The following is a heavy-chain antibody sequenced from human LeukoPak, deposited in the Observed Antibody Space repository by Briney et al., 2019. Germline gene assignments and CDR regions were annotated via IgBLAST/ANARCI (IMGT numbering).Heavy chain of an antibody. CDR3: ARDEMATIKVY. Sequence: ASVKDSCKASGGTFSSYAISWVRQAPGQGLEWMGRIIPILGIANYAQKFQGRVTITADKSTSTAYMELSSLRSEDTAVYYCARDEMATIKVYWGQGTLVTFSS. CDR2: IIPILGIA. V-gene: IGHV1-69*04. J-gene: IGHJ4*02. CDR1: GGTFSSYA. D-gene: IGHD5-24*01.